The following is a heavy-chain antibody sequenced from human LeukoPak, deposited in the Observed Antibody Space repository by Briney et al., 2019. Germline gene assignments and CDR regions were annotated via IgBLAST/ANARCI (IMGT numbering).Heavy chain of an antibody. V-gene: IGHV3-53*01. CDR1: GFTVSSNY. D-gene: IGHD6-19*01. CDR3: ARSKAVAGTEANFDY. J-gene: IGHJ4*02. Sequence: SGGSLRLSCAASGFTVSSNYMSWVRQAPGKGLEWVSVIYSGGSTYYADSVKGRFTISRDKSKNTLYLQMNSLRAEDTAVYYCARSKAVAGTEANFDYWGQGTLVTVSS. CDR2: IYSGGST.